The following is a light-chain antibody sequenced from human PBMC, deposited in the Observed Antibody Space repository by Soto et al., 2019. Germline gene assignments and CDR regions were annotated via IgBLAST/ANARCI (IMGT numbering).Light chain of an antibody. CDR2: AAS. CDR1: QSVSRN. V-gene: IGKV3-15*01. CDR3: QQYNNWPYT. Sequence: EIVMTQSPATLSVSPGERATLSCRASQSVSRNLAWYQQKPGQAPRLLIYAASTRATGIPARFSGSGSGTEFTLTISSLQSEDFAVYYCQQYNNWPYTFGPGTKLEIK. J-gene: IGKJ2*01.